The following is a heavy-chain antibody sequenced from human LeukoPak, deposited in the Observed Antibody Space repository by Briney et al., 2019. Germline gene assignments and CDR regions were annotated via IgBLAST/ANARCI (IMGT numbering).Heavy chain of an antibody. D-gene: IGHD6-19*01. CDR2: ISTYNSDT. J-gene: IGHJ4*02. CDR3: ARDPSNTSGWYIYFDY. CDR1: GYSFTSYA. Sequence: EASVKVSCKTSGYSFTSYAISWVRQAPGQGLEWMRWISTYNSDTKYAQNLQGRVTMTTDTSTSTAYMELRSLRSDDTAVYYCARDPSNTSGWYIYFDYWGQGTLVTVSS. V-gene: IGHV1-18*01.